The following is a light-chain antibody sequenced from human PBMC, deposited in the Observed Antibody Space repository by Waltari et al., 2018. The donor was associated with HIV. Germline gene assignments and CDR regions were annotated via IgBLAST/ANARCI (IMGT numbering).Light chain of an antibody. V-gene: IGLV2-23*02. CDR1: SSDVGSYNL. CDR3: CSYARSGIP. Sequence: QSALTQPASVSGSFGQSITISCTGTSSDVGSYNLVSWYQYHPGKAPKLIIYEVSKRPSRVSNRFSGSKSGNTASLTVSGLQAEDEAHYYCCSYARSGIPFGGGTKLTVL. J-gene: IGLJ2*01. CDR2: EVS.